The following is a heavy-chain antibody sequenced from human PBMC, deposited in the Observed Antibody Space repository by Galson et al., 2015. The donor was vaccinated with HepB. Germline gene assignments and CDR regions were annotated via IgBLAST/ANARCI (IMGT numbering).Heavy chain of an antibody. CDR2: IYPGDSDT. Sequence: QSGAEVKKPGESLKISCKGSGYSFTSYWIGWVRQMPGKGLEWMGIIYPGDSDTRYSPSFQGQVTISADKSISTAYLQWSSLKASDTAMYYCARSETDLTGTTSSHFDYWGQGTLVTVSS. CDR3: ARSETDLTGTTSSHFDY. V-gene: IGHV5-51*03. D-gene: IGHD1-20*01. J-gene: IGHJ4*02. CDR1: GYSFTSYW.